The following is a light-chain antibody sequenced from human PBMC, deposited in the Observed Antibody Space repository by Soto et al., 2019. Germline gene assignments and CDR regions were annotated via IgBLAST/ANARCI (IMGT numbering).Light chain of an antibody. CDR3: QQRSNWPLT. Sequence: EIVLTQSPATLSLSPGERATLSCRASQSLSSNFLAWYQQKPGQPPRLLIYGASNRATGIPDRFSGSGSGTDCTLTISRLEPEDFAVYYCQQRSNWPLTLGGGTKVDIK. CDR1: QSLSSNF. V-gene: IGKV3D-20*02. CDR2: GAS. J-gene: IGKJ4*01.